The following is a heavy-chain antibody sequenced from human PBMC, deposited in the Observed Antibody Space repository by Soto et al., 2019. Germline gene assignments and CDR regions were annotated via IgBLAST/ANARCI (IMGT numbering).Heavy chain of an antibody. CDR3: ARQKYGDYEPYYY. J-gene: IGHJ4*02. Sequence: TSETLSLTCTVSGGSISSYYWSWIRQPPGKGLEWIGYIYYSGSTNYNPSLKSRVTISVDTSKNQFSLKLSSVTAADTAVYYCARQKYGDYEPYYYWGQGTLVTVSS. CDR1: GGSISSYY. D-gene: IGHD4-17*01. CDR2: IYYSGST. V-gene: IGHV4-59*08.